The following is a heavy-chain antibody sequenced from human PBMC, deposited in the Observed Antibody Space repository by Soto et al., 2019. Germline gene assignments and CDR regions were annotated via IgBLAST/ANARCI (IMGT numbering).Heavy chain of an antibody. CDR1: GGTFSSYA. CDR3: AREKEPWIAARCWFEP. D-gene: IGHD6-6*01. Sequence: QVQLVQSGAEVKKPGSSVKVSCKASGGTFSSYAISWVRQAPGQGLEWMGGIIPIFGTANYAQKFQGRVTITADESTSTAYMELSSLRAEDTAVYYCAREKEPWIAARCWFEPLGQGTLVTVSS. J-gene: IGHJ5*02. CDR2: IIPIFGTA. V-gene: IGHV1-69*01.